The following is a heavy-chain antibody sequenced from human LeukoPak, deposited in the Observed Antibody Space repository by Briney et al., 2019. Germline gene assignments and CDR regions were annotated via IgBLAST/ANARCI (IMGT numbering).Heavy chain of an antibody. V-gene: IGHV1-18*01. J-gene: IGHJ4*02. CDR2: ISAYNGNT. CDR3: ARFVRDGYNHVFDY. CDR1: GYTFTSYG. D-gene: IGHD5-24*01. Sequence: ASVKVSCKASGYTFTSYGISWVRQAPGQGPEWMGWISAYNGNTNYAQKLQGRVTMTTDTSTSTAYMELRSLRSDDTAVYYCARFVRDGYNHVFDYWGQGTLVTVSS.